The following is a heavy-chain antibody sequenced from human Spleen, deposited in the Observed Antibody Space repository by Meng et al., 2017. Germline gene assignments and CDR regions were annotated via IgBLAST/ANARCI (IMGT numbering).Heavy chain of an antibody. V-gene: IGHV4-34*01. J-gene: IGHJ4*02. D-gene: IGHD1-7*01. Sequence: QRQIQESGPGLVKPSETLSLNCAVYGGSFSGYHWTWIRQPPGKGLEWLGEIHHEGSTNYNPSLKSRVAISVDTSKNQFSLNLSSVTAADTAVYYCTRGYGSTWPTSDYWGQGTLVTVSS. CDR2: IHHEGST. CDR3: TRGYGSTWPTSDY. CDR1: GGSFSGYH.